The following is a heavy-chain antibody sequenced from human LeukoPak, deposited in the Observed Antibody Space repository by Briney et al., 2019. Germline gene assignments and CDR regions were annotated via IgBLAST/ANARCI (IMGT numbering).Heavy chain of an antibody. CDR1: GFTVLDHA. D-gene: IGHD1-14*01. CDR2: IGWGSGRI. Sequence: GGSLRLSCVGSGFTVLDHAMHWVRQAPGKGLEWDSGIGWGSGRIDYADSVKGRFTSSRDNAKNSLYLQMNSLRTEDTAIYYRIKDIRPGGMDVWGQGITVTVSS. V-gene: IGHV3-9*01. CDR3: IKDIRPGGMDV. J-gene: IGHJ6*02.